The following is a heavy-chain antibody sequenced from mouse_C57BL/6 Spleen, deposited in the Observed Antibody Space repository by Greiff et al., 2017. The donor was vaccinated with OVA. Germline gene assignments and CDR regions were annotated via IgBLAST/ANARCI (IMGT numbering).Heavy chain of an antibody. D-gene: IGHD1-1*01. CDR2: IYPGSGNT. J-gene: IGHJ2*01. Sequence: VMLVESGAELVRPGASVKLSCKASSYTFTDYYINWVKQRPGQGLEWIARIYPGSGNTYYNEKFKGKATLTAEKSSSTAYMQLSSLTSEDSAVYFCARDGSSYFDYWGQGTTLTVSS. CDR3: ARDGSSYFDY. V-gene: IGHV1-76*01. CDR1: SYTFTDYY.